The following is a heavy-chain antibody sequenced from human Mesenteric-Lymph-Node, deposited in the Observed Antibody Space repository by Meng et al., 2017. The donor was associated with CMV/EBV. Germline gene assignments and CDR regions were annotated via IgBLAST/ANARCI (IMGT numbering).Heavy chain of an antibody. Sequence: GGSLRLSCIASGFTFSAYAMNWVRQAPGKGLQWVSGLSDSGSRTYYEDSVKGRFTISRDNSKNTQYLQMNSLRAEDTAVYYCARGKPSLGTGDTFEHWGPGTLVTVSS. CDR3: ARGKPSLGTGDTFEH. D-gene: IGHD1-1*01. V-gene: IGHV3-23*01. CDR1: GFTFSAYA. CDR2: LSDSGSRT. J-gene: IGHJ1*01.